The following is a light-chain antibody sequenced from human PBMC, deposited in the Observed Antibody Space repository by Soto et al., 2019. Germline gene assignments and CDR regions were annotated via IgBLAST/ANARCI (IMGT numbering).Light chain of an antibody. CDR2: AAY. J-gene: IGKJ1*01. Sequence: AILMTQSPSSFSASTGDRVTITCRASQGISSYLAWYQQKPGKATKLLIYAAYTLQSGVPSRFSGSGSGTDFTLTISSLQPDEFATYYCQQYNSYSWTFGQGTKVDIK. CDR1: QGISSY. CDR3: QQYNSYSWT. V-gene: IGKV1-8*01.